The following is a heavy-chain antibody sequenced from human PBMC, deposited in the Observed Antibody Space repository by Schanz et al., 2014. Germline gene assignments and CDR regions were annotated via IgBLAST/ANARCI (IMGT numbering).Heavy chain of an antibody. Sequence: EVQLVESGGGLVKPGDSLRLSCAASGFTFSSYTMKWVRQAPGKGLEWVSSISSTSTYLYYADSGKGRFTISRDSARTSLQLQMTSLRAEETAVYYCAGGTPFLCDYWVQGALVTFSS. D-gene: IGHD3-16*01. CDR1: GFTFSSYT. J-gene: IGHJ4*02. V-gene: IGHV3-21*01. CDR3: AGGTPFLCDY. CDR2: ISSTSTYL.